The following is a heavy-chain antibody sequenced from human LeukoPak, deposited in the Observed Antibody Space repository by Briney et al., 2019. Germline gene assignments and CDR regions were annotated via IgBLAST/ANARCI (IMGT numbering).Heavy chain of an antibody. CDR2: IYYSGST. CDR3: ARGPDYYDSSGLDY. D-gene: IGHD3-22*01. CDR1: GGSVSSGSYY. V-gene: IGHV4-61*01. Sequence: SETLSLTCTVSGGSVSSGSYYWSWIRQPPGKGLEWIGYIYYSGSTNYNPSLKSRVTISVDTSKNQFSLKLSSVTAADTAVYYCARGPDYYDSSGLDYWGQGTLVTVSS. J-gene: IGHJ4*02.